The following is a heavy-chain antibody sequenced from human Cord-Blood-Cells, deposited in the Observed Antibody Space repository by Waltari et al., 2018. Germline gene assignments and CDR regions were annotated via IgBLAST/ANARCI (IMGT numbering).Heavy chain of an antibody. D-gene: IGHD6-13*01. CDR2: IYHSGST. Sequence: QVQLQESGPGLVTPSETLSLTCTVSGYSISSGYYRRWIRQPPGKGLEWIGSIYHSGSTYYNPSLKSRVTISVDTSKNQFSLKLSSVTAADTAVYYCARVLGAAAAGTHDAFDIWGQGTMVTVSS. J-gene: IGHJ3*02. V-gene: IGHV4-38-2*02. CDR1: GYSISSGYY. CDR3: ARVLGAAAAGTHDAFDI.